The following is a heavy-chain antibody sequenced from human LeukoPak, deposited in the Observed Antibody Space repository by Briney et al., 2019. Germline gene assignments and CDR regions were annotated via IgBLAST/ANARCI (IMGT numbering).Heavy chain of an antibody. Sequence: SETLSLTCTVSGGSISSSSYYWGWLRQPPGKGLEWIGSIYYSGSTYYNPSLKSRVTISVETSKNQFSLKLSSVTAADTAVYYCGRDALVGYFSYYYMDVWGKGTTVTVSS. CDR1: GGSISSSSYY. J-gene: IGHJ6*03. D-gene: IGHD2-15*01. CDR3: GRDALVGYFSYYYMDV. V-gene: IGHV4-39*07. CDR2: IYYSGST.